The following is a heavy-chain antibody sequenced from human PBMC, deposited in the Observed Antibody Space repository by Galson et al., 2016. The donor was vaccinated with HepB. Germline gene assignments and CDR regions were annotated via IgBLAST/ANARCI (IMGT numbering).Heavy chain of an antibody. Sequence: SLRLSCAASGFSFSGFWMSWVRQAPGKGLEWVANIKDDGSETYYGASVKGRFTISRDNAKNSLYLQMDSLRADDTAGYYCARDQDDFWMNYYSPHFDHWGQGNLVTVAS. V-gene: IGHV3-7*03. CDR3: ARDQDDFWMNYYSPHFDH. J-gene: IGHJ4*02. CDR2: IKDDGSET. CDR1: GFSFSGFW. D-gene: IGHD3-3*01.